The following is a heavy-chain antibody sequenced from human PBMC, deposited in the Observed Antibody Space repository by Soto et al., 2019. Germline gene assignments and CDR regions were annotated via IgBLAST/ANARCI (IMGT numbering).Heavy chain of an antibody. CDR3: ASFYYGSGSYYKDYYYGMDV. J-gene: IGHJ6*02. CDR1: GGSISSSSYY. CDR2: IYYSGST. V-gene: IGHV4-39*01. D-gene: IGHD3-10*01. Sequence: PSETLSLTCTVSGGSISSSSYYWGWIRQPPGKGLEWIGSIYYSGSTYYNPSLKSRVTISVDTSKNQFSLKLSSVTAADTAVYYCASFYYGSGSYYKDYYYGMDVWGQGTTVTVSS.